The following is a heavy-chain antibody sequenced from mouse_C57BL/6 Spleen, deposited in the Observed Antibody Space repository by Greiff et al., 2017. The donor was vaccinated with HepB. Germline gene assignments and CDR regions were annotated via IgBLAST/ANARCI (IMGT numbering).Heavy chain of an antibody. Sequence: VHVKQSVAELVRPGASVKLSCTASGFNIKNTYMHWVKQRPEQGLEWIGRIDPANGNTKYAPKFQGKATITADTSSNTAYLQLSSLTSEDTAIYYCARDYDGSGDWYFDVWGTGTTVTVSS. V-gene: IGHV14-3*01. CDR2: IDPANGNT. D-gene: IGHD1-1*01. CDR3: ARDYDGSGDWYFDV. CDR1: GFNIKNTY. J-gene: IGHJ1*03.